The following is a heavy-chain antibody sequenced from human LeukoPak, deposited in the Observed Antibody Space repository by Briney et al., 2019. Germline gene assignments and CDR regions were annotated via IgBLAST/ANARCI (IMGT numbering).Heavy chain of an antibody. Sequence: SETLSLTCTVSGGSISSYYWSWLRQPAGKGLEWIGRIYTSGSTNYNPSLKSRVTMSVDTSKNQFSLKLSSVTAADTAVYYCATGPAWLSAAGSWWFDPWGQGTLVTVSS. CDR1: GGSISSYY. CDR3: ATGPAWLSAAGSWWFDP. J-gene: IGHJ5*02. CDR2: IYTSGST. D-gene: IGHD3-10*01. V-gene: IGHV4-4*07.